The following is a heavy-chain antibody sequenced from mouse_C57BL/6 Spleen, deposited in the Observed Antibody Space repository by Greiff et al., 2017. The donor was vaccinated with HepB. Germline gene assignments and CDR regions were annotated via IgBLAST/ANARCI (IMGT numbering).Heavy chain of an antibody. Sequence: DVKLVESGGGLVKPGGSLKLSCAASGFTFSDYGMHWVRQAPEKGLEWVAYISSGSSTIYYADTVKGRFTISRDNAKNTLFLQMTSLRSEDTAMYYCARGYYYGSSYAMDYWGQGTSVTVSS. V-gene: IGHV5-17*01. J-gene: IGHJ4*01. CDR3: ARGYYYGSSYAMDY. CDR1: GFTFSDYG. CDR2: ISSGSSTI. D-gene: IGHD1-1*01.